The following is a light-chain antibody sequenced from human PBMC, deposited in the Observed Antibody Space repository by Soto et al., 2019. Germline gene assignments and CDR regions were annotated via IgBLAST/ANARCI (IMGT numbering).Light chain of an antibody. Sequence: QSALTQPPSVPGSPGQSVAISCTGTSSEVEKSNGVSWYHQPPGTAPKLIIYDVNNRPSGVPDRFSGSKSGNTASLTFFGLQAEDEGDYYCSSYTSSSPYVFGTGTKVTAL. CDR3: SSYTSSSPYV. V-gene: IGLV2-18*02. J-gene: IGLJ1*01. CDR2: DVN. CDR1: SSEVEKSNG.